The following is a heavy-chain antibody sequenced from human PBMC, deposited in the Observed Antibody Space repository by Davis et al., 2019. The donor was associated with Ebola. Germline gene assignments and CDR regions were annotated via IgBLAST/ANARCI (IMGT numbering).Heavy chain of an antibody. CDR2: ISAHNGYT. J-gene: IGHJ4*02. D-gene: IGHD3-3*01. CDR1: GYTFFNHG. V-gene: IGHV1-18*01. Sequence: ASVTVSCKASGYTFFNHGISWVRQAPGQGLEWMGRISAHNGYTNYAQKFQGRVTMIKDTSTSTAHMEMRSLTSDDTAVYFCASSTYYDFWSGVYTFDYWGRGTLVTVSS. CDR3: ASSTYYDFWSGVYTFDY.